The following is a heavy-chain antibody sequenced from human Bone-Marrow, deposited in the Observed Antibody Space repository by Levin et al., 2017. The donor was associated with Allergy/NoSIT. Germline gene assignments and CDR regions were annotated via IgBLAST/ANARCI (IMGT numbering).Heavy chain of an antibody. CDR1: GFTFSSYS. V-gene: IGHV3-21*01. J-gene: IGHJ5*02. Sequence: PGGSLRLSCAASGFTFSSYSMNWVRQAPGKGLDWVSSITSSGTYIYYADSVKGRFTISRDNAKNSLFLQMNSLTAAGTAVYYCARGLEYSGLPWGQGTLVTVSS. CDR2: ITSSGTYI. D-gene: IGHD5-12*01. CDR3: ARGLEYSGLP.